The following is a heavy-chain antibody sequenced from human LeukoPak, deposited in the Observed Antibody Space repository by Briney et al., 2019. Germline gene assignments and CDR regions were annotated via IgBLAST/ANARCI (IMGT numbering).Heavy chain of an antibody. V-gene: IGHV3-30*02. CDR2: IWYDGRNK. J-gene: IGHJ4*02. CDR3: AKVGSEYYDSSGYYTFAY. Sequence: GGSLRLSCAASGFTISNYGMHWVRQSPGKGLEWVAIIWYDGRNKYYADSVKGRFTISRDNSKNTLYLQMNSLRAEDTAVYYCAKVGSEYYDSSGYYTFAYWGQGTLVTVSS. D-gene: IGHD3-22*01. CDR1: GFTISNYG.